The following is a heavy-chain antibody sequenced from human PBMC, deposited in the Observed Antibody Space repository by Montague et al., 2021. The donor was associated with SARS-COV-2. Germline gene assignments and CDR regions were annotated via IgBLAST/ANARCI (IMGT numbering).Heavy chain of an antibody. D-gene: IGHD3-22*01. V-gene: IGHV3-33*01. J-gene: IGHJ6*02. CDR1: GFTFSSYG. CDR3: ARDLAPYYYDSSGPELVDV. CDR2: IWYDGSNK. Sequence: YLRLSCAASGFTFSSYGMHLVRQAPGKGLEWVAVIWYDGSNKYYADSVKGRFTISRDNSKNTLYLQMNSLRAEDTAVYYCARDLAPYYYDSSGPELVDVWGQGTTVTVSS.